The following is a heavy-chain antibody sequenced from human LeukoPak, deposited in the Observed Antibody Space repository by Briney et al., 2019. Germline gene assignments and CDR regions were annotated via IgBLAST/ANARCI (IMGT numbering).Heavy chain of an antibody. Sequence: SETLSLACTVSGGSISSSSYYWGWIRQPPGKGLEWIGSIYYSGSTYYNPSLKSRVTISVDTSKNQFSLKLSSVTAADTAVYYCARQVGITMIVVVIPGGFDYWGQGTLVTVSS. CDR3: ARQVGITMIVVVIPGGFDY. CDR1: GGSISSSSYY. V-gene: IGHV4-39*01. CDR2: IYYSGST. D-gene: IGHD3-22*01. J-gene: IGHJ4*02.